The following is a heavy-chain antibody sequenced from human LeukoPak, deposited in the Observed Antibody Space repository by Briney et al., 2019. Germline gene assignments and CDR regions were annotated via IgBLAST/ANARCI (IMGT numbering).Heavy chain of an antibody. V-gene: IGHV1-8*03. CDR1: GYTFTSYD. Sequence: GASVKVSCKVSGYTFTSYDINWVRQATGQGLEWMGWMNPNSGNTGYAQKFQGRVTITRNTSISTAYMELSSLRSEDTAVYYCARVRDGYNDAYDIWGQGTMVTVTS. J-gene: IGHJ3*02. CDR2: MNPNSGNT. CDR3: ARVRDGYNDAYDI. D-gene: IGHD5-24*01.